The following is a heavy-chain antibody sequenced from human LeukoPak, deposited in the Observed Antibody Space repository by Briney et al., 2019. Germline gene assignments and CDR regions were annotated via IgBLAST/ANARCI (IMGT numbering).Heavy chain of an antibody. Sequence: SETLSPTCIVSGGSISSGDCYWSWLRQSPGKGLEWIGYIYYSGSTHYNPSLKSRVSMLRDTSKNRFSLKLSSVIAADTAVYYCARVYFYGLDVWGQGTTVTVSS. J-gene: IGHJ6*02. CDR2: IYYSGST. CDR1: GGSISSGDCY. CDR3: ARVYFYGLDV. V-gene: IGHV4-30-4*01.